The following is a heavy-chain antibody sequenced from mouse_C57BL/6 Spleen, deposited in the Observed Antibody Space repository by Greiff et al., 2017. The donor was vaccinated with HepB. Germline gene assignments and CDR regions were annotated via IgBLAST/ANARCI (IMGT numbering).Heavy chain of an antibody. CDR3: ARGDEGYYAMDY. V-gene: IGHV5-4*01. CDR1: GFTFSSYA. D-gene: IGHD3-3*01. CDR2: ISDGGSYT. J-gene: IGHJ4*01. Sequence: EVQLVESGGGLVKPGGSLKLSCAASGFTFSSYAMSWVRQTPEKRLEWVATISDGGSYTYYPDNVKGRFTISRDNAKNNLYLQMSHLKSEDTAMYYCARGDEGYYAMDYWGQGTSVTVSS.